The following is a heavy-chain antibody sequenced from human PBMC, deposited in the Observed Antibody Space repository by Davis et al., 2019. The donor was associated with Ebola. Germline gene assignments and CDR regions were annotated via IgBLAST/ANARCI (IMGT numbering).Heavy chain of an antibody. CDR2: INHSGST. CDR3: ARGLRGGIVVVPAATNYGMDV. D-gene: IGHD2-2*01. Sequence: SETLSLTCAVYGGSFSGYYWSWIRQPPGKGLEWIGEINHSGSTNYNPSLKSRVTISVDTSKSQFSLKLSSVTAADTAVYYCARGLRGGIVVVPAATNYGMDVWGQGTTVTVSS. CDR1: GGSFSGYY. V-gene: IGHV4-34*01. J-gene: IGHJ6*02.